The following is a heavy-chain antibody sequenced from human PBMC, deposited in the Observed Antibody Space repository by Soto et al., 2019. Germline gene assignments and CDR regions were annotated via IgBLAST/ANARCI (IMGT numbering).Heavy chain of an antibody. CDR2: IWYDGSNK. Sequence: GGSLRLSCAASGFTFSSYGMHWVRQAPGKGLEWVAVIWYDGSNKYYADSVKGRFTISRDNSKNTLYLQMNSLRAEDTAVYYCARDKAKYDSSGYYTYWGQGTLVTVYS. D-gene: IGHD3-22*01. J-gene: IGHJ4*02. CDR1: GFTFSSYG. V-gene: IGHV3-33*01. CDR3: ARDKAKYDSSGYYTY.